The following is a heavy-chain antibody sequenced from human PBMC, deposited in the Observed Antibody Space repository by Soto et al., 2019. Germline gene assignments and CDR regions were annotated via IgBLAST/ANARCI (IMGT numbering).Heavy chain of an antibody. CDR1: GFTVSNNY. V-gene: IGHV3-53*01. D-gene: IGHD3-10*01. CDR2: IYSGGYT. CDR3: ATHPGGGGY. J-gene: IGHJ4*02. Sequence: EVQLVESGGGLIQPGGSLRLSCAVSGFTVSNNYMSWVRQAPGKGLEGVSVIYSGGYTAYGDSVKGRFTISRDNSKKNSFLQIKSLGADGAAFFYCATHPGGGGYWGQGTLVTVSS.